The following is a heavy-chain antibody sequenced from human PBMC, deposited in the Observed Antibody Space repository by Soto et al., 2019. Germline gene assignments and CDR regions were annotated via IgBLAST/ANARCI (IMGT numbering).Heavy chain of an antibody. CDR2: INPSGGST. V-gene: IGHV1-46*01. CDR1: GYTFTCYY. D-gene: IGHD2-2*01. J-gene: IGHJ3*02. CDR3: ARDFGGYCSSTSCYAFDI. Sequence: ASVKVSCKASGYTFTCYYMHWVRQAPGKGLEWMGIINPSGGSTSYAQKFQGRVTMTRDTSTSTVYMELSSLRSEDTAVYYCARDFGGYCSSTSCYAFDIWGQGTMVTVSS.